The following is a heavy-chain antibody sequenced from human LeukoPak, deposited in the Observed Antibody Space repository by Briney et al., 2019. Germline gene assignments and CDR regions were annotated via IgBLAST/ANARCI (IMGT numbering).Heavy chain of an antibody. CDR3: ARESYGFTIDY. CDR2: IYYSGST. Sequence: SETLSLTCTVSGYSISSGGYYWSWIRQHPGKGLEWIGYIYYSGSTYYNPSLKSRVTISVDTSKNQFSLKLSSVTAADTAVYYCARESYGFTIDYWGQGTLVTVSS. J-gene: IGHJ4*02. CDR1: GYSISSGGYY. V-gene: IGHV4-31*03. D-gene: IGHD5-18*01.